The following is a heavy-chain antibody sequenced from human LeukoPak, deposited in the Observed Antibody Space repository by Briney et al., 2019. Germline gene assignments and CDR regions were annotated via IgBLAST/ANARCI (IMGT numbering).Heavy chain of an antibody. D-gene: IGHD5-12*01. V-gene: IGHV3-7*03. CDR3: ARGRYSGTTYYFDH. Sequence: GGSLRLSCAASGFTFSSYAMHWVRQAPGKGLEWVANIKKDGSETYYVDSVKGRFTISRDNAKNSLYLQMNSLRAEDTAMYYCARGRYSGTTYYFDHWGQGTLVTVSS. CDR1: GFTFSSYA. CDR2: IKKDGSET. J-gene: IGHJ4*02.